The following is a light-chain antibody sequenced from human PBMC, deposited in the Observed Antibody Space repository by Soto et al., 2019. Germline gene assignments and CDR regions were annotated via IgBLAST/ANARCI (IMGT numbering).Light chain of an antibody. V-gene: IGLV4-69*01. CDR2: LNSDGSH. CDR1: SGHSSYA. Sequence: QPVLTQSPSASASLGASVKLTCTLSSGHSSYAIAWHQQQPEKGPRSLMILNSDGSHSKGDGIPDRFSGSSSGAERYLTISSLQSEDEADYYCQTWGTGMVFGGGTKLTVL. J-gene: IGLJ2*01. CDR3: QTWGTGMV.